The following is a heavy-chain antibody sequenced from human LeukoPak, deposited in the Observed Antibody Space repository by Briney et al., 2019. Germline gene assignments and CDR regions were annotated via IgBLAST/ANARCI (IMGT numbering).Heavy chain of an antibody. CDR1: GGSITTRSYY. V-gene: IGHV4-39*07. Sequence: SETLSLTCTVSGGSITTRSYYWGRIRQPPGKGLEWIGSMHHSGSTYYNPSLKSRVTTSVDTSKNQFSLKLSSVTAADTAVYYCARDPGAYYDSSGYLNWFDPWGQGTLVTVSS. J-gene: IGHJ5*02. CDR3: ARDPGAYYDSSGYLNWFDP. CDR2: MHHSGST. D-gene: IGHD3-22*01.